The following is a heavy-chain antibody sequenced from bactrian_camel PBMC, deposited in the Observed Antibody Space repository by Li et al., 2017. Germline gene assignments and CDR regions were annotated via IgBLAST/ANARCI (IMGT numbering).Heavy chain of an antibody. V-gene: IGHV3S1*01. J-gene: IGHJ4*01. D-gene: IGHD6*01. Sequence: VQLVESGGGSVQAGESLTLSCSISGYTYGSYCMAWFRQSPGREREAVATLDADGDTVYADDVKGRFTISKDGAKTLALQMNNLKSEVTAVYYCASDHGLECTVVHVDGYWGQGTQVTVS. CDR2: LDADGDT. CDR1: GYTYGSYC. CDR3: ASDHGLECTVVHVDGY.